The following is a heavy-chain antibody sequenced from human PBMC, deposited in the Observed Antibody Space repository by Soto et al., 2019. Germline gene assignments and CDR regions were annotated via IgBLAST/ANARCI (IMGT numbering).Heavy chain of an antibody. J-gene: IGHJ6*02. CDR1: GYTFTSYG. V-gene: IGHV1-18*01. CDR2: ISAYNGNT. CDR3: ARGGKYCTNGVCSFSGMEV. D-gene: IGHD2-8*01. Sequence: QVQLVQSGAEVKKPGASVKVSCKASGYTFTSYGISWVRQAPGQGLEWMGWISAYNGNTNYVQKFQGRVTMTTDTSASTAYMELMSLRSADTAVYYCARGGKYCTNGVCSFSGMEVWGQGTKVTVSS.